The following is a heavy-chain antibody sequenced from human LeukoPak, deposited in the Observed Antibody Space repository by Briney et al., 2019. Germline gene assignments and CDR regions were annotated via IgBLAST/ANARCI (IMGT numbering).Heavy chain of an antibody. CDR1: SVSISTYY. CDR3: ARSGRPTSWFDP. D-gene: IGHD5-12*01. V-gene: IGHV4-59*01. Sequence: KPSETLSLTCTVSSVSISTYYWSWIRQPPGKGLEWIGYIYYKGNTNYNPSLRSRVTISFDTPKNQFSLKLSSVTAADTAVYYCARSGRPTSWFDPWGQGTLVTVSS. CDR2: IYYKGNT. J-gene: IGHJ5*02.